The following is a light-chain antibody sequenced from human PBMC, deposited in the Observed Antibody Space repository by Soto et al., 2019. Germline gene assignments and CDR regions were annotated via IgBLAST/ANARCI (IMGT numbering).Light chain of an antibody. Sequence: QTVVTQEPSLTVSPGGTVTLTCGSSTGAVTSGHYPYWFQQKPGQAPRTLIYDTSNKHSWTPARFSGSLLGGKAALTLSGXXXXXEAXXYCLLSYSGAWVFGGGTKLTVL. CDR1: TGAVTSGHY. V-gene: IGLV7-46*01. CDR3: LLSYSGAWV. J-gene: IGLJ3*02. CDR2: DTS.